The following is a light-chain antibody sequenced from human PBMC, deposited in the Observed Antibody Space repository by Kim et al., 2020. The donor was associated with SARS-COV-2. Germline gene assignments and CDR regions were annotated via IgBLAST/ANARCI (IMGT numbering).Light chain of an antibody. CDR2: AAS. V-gene: IGKV1-27*01. CDR3: LKHSSAPWT. CDR1: HDISVY. J-gene: IGKJ1*01. Sequence: SASVGDRGTITCRASHDISVYLAWYQHKPGKAPKVLVYAASALHSGAPSRFSGSGSGTHFTLTISNLQPEDVATYYCLKHSSAPWTFGQGTKVDIK.